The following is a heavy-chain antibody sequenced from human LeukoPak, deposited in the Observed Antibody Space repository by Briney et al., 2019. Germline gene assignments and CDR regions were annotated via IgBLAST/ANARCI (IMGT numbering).Heavy chain of an antibody. Sequence: ASVKVSCKASGYTFTSYYMHWVRQAPGQGLEWMGIINPSGGSTSYAQKFQGRVTISADESTSTAYMELRSLRSEDTAVYYCATETGDGSANYYFDYWGQGTLVTVSS. V-gene: IGHV1-46*01. D-gene: IGHD1-14*01. CDR3: ATETGDGSANYYFDY. CDR2: INPSGGST. J-gene: IGHJ4*02. CDR1: GYTFTSYY.